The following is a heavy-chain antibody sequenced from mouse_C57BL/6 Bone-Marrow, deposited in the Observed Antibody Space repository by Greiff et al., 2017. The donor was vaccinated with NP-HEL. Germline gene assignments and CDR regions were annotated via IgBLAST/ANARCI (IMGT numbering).Heavy chain of an antibody. CDR3: ARDSGYAFDY. CDR1: GYTFTNYW. Sequence: VQLQQPGAELVKPGASVKLSCKTSGYTFTNYWMHWVKQRPGQGLEWIGNINPANGGTNYNEKFNNKATLTVDKSSFTAYMHLSSLTSEDSAVYSCARDSGYAFDYWGQGTTLTVSS. D-gene: IGHD3-2*02. V-gene: IGHV1-53*01. J-gene: IGHJ2*01. CDR2: INPANGGT.